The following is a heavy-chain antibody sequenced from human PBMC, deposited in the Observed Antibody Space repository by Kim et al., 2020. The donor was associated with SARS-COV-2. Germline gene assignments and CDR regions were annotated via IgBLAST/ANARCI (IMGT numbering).Heavy chain of an antibody. J-gene: IGHJ6*02. CDR3: ASESITMVRGVTEYYYGMDV. CDR2: MNPNSGNT. D-gene: IGHD3-10*01. V-gene: IGHV1-8*01. Sequence: ASVKVSCKASGYTFTSYDINWVRQATGQGLEWMGWMNPNSGNTGYAQKFQGRVTMTRNTSISTAYMELSSLRSEDTAVYYCASESITMVRGVTEYYYGMDVWGQGTTVTVSS. CDR1: GYTFTSYD.